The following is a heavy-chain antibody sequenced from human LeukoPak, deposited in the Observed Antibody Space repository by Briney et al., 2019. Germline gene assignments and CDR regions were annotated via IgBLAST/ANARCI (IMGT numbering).Heavy chain of an antibody. CDR3: ATYGSGPPNWFDP. D-gene: IGHD6-19*01. J-gene: IGHJ5*02. Sequence: SETLSLTCSVSGGSISSSRSYWGWIRQTPGKGLEGVGSIYYNGDTYYNPSFKSRVSMSVDTSKNQFSLKLSSVTAADTAVYYCATYGSGPPNWFDPWGQGTLVTVSS. CDR1: GGSISSSRSY. V-gene: IGHV4-39*07. CDR2: IYYNGDT.